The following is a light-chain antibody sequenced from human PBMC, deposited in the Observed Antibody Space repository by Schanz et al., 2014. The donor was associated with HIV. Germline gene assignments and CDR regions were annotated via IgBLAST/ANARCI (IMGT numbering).Light chain of an antibody. V-gene: IGLV1-40*01. CDR1: SSNIGAGYD. Sequence: QSVLTQPPSVSGAPGQRVTISCTGSSSNIGAGYDVHWYQLLPGTAPKLLIFDNTNRPSGVPARFASSKSGSSASLAISGLQDEYEADYCCQSFDSSLSGGLFSRGTKVTVL. J-gene: IGLJ3*02. CDR2: DNT. CDR3: QSFDSSLSGGL.